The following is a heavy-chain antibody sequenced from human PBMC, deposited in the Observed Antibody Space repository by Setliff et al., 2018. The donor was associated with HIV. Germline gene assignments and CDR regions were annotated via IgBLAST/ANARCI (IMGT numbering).Heavy chain of an antibody. CDR3: ARVQMAYAAFDV. V-gene: IGHV4-59*01. D-gene: IGHD4-17*01. J-gene: IGHJ3*01. Sequence: SETLSLTCTVSGGSISNYYWSWIRQPPGKELEWIGEINHSGSSKYNPSLQSRVTISVDTSKHQFSLKLSSVTAADTAVYYCARVQMAYAAFDVWGQGTMVTVSS. CDR2: INHSGSS. CDR1: GGSISNYY.